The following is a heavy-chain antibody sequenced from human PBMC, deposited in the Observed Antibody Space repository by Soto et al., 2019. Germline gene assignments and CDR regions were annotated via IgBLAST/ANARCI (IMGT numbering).Heavy chain of an antibody. CDR3: ARGLHGYESTP. CDR2: IIPIFGTA. CDR1: RGTFSNYA. Sequence: SVKVSCKASRGTFSNYAINWVRQAPGQGLEWMGGIIPIFGTAYYAQKFQGRVTITADESTSTAYMELSSLRSEDTAVYYCARGLHGYESTPWGQGTLVTVSS. D-gene: IGHD5-12*01. J-gene: IGHJ5*02. V-gene: IGHV1-69*13.